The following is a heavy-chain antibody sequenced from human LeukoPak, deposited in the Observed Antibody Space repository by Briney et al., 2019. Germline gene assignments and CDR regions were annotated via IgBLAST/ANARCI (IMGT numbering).Heavy chain of an antibody. J-gene: IGHJ4*02. CDR3: TIRGGTSAAGTGRFDY. CDR1: GFIFHIRA. CDR2: IGASGT. D-gene: IGHD6-13*01. Sequence: GGSLRLSCVTSGFIFHIRAMNWVRQAPGKGLEWVSGIGASGTHYADSVKGRFTISRDNSKNTVYLEMSSLRVDDTAVYYCTIRGGTSAAGTGRFDYWGQGTLVTVSS. V-gene: IGHV3-23*01.